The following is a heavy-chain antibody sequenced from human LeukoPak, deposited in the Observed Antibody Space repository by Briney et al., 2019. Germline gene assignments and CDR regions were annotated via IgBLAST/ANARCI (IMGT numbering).Heavy chain of an antibody. CDR2: ITPIFGTA. D-gene: IGHD6-13*01. Sequence: ASVKVSCKASGGTFSSYAISWLRQAPGQGLEWMGGITPIFGTANYAQKFQGRVTITADESTSTAYMELSSLRSEDTAVYYCARDRGIAAAGALLDYWGQGTLVTVSS. V-gene: IGHV1-69*13. CDR3: ARDRGIAAAGALLDY. J-gene: IGHJ4*02. CDR1: GGTFSSYA.